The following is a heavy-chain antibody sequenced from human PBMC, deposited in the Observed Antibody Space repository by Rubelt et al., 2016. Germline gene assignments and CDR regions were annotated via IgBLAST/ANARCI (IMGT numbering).Heavy chain of an antibody. Sequence: EVQLVESGGGLVKPGGFLRLSCAASGFTVSSNYMSWVRQAPGKGLEWVSVIYSGDITYYAHSVKGRFTISRDNSKNTLYLQMNSLRAEDTAVYYCAREVLFYGMDVWGQGTTVTVSS. CDR2: IYSGDIT. J-gene: IGHJ6*02. CDR3: AREVLFYGMDV. CDR1: GFTVSSNY. V-gene: IGHV3-66*01.